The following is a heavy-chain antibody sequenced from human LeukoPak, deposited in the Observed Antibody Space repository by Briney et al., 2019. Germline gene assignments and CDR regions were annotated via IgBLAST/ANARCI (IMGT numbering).Heavy chain of an antibody. CDR2: ISGSGGST. V-gene: IGHV3-23*01. CDR1: GFTFSSHA. D-gene: IGHD4-23*01. J-gene: IGHJ4*02. Sequence: PGGSLRLSCAASGFTFSSHAMSWVHQPPGMGLEWVSAISGSGGSTYYADSVKGGFTISRDNSENTLHLQMNSLRAEDTAVYYCAKDHDYGGVFDYWGQGTLVTVSS. CDR3: AKDHDYGGVFDY.